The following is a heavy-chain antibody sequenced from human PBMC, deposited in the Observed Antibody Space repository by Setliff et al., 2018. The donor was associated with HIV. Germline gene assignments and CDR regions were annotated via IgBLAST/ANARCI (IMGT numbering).Heavy chain of an antibody. CDR2: ISPILGTA. J-gene: IGHJ3*02. D-gene: IGHD5-12*01. CDR1: GGTFSSYA. CDR3: ARPPSGWLQLEDAFDI. V-gene: IGHV1-69*13. Sequence: RASVKVSCKAAGGTFSSYAISWVRQAPGQGLEWMGGISPILGTANYAQKFQGRVTITADESTSTAYMELNSLRSEDTAVYYCARPPSGWLQLEDAFDIWGQGTMVTVSS.